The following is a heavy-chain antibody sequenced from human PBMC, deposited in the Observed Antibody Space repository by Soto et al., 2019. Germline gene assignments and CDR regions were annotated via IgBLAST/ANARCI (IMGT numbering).Heavy chain of an antibody. Sequence: QITLKESGPTLVKPTQTLTLTCTFSGFSLSTSGVGVGWIRQPPGKALEWLALIYWDDDKRYSPSLKSRLTITKDTSKNQVVLTMTTMAPVDTATYYCAHTLVVVTAIPFDYWGQGTLVTVSS. V-gene: IGHV2-5*02. CDR3: AHTLVVVTAIPFDY. J-gene: IGHJ4*02. CDR1: GFSLSTSGVG. D-gene: IGHD2-21*02. CDR2: IYWDDDK.